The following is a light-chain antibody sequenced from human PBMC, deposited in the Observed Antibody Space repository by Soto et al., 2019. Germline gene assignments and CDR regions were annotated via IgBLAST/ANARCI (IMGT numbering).Light chain of an antibody. CDR2: GNS. J-gene: IGLJ2*01. Sequence: QSVLTQPPSVSGAPGQRVTISCTGSSSNIGAGYDVHWYQRLPGTAPKLLIYGNSNRPSGVPDRFSGSKSGTSASLAITGLQAEDEADYYCQSYDSSLRGGVFGGGTKLTVL. CDR3: QSYDSSLRGGV. V-gene: IGLV1-40*01. CDR1: SSNIGAGYD.